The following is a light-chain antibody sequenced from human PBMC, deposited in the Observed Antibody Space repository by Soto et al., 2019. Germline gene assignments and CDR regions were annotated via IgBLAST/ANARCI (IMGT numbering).Light chain of an antibody. J-gene: IGKJ3*01. Sequence: DIQMTQSPSSLSASVGDRVTITCRAGQFISKYLNWYQQKPGKAPKLLIFGAFNLEGGVPSRFSGSGSGTECTLTISGLLPDDFATYICQQTYTAVSFGPGTTVEI. V-gene: IGKV1-39*01. CDR3: QQTYTAVS. CDR2: GAF. CDR1: QFISKY.